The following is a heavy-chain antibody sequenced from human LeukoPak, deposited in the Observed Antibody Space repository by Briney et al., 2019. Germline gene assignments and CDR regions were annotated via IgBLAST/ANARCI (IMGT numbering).Heavy chain of an antibody. J-gene: IGHJ3*01. CDR3: AKNDNWSRVEDSFDD. CDR2: ITGSGSDT. CDR1: GFTFEKFA. Sequence: GGSLRLSCAASGFTFEKFAMNWVRQAPGKGLEWVSTITGSGSDTFYADSVKGRALISRDNSKATMYLQMQSLRAEDTALYYCAKNDNWSRVEDSFDDWGQGTMVIVPS. D-gene: IGHD1-1*01. V-gene: IGHV3-23*01.